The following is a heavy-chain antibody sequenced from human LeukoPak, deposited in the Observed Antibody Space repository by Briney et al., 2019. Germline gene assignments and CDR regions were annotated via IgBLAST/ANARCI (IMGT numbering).Heavy chain of an antibody. J-gene: IGHJ6*02. V-gene: IGHV3-30*04. Sequence: GGSLRLSCAASGFTFSSYAMHWVRQAPGKGLEWVAVISYDGSNKYYADSVKGRFTISRDNSKNTLYLQMNSLRAEDTAVYYCAKALDVWGQGTTVTVSS. CDR3: AKALDV. CDR1: GFTFSSYA. CDR2: ISYDGSNK.